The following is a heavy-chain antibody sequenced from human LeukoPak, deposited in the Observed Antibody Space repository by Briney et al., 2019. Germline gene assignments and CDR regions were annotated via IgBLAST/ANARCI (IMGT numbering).Heavy chain of an antibody. V-gene: IGHV7-4-1*02. CDR2: INTNTGNP. J-gene: IGHJ6*02. CDR1: GYTFTSYA. D-gene: IGHD4-17*01. CDR3: AREGSYGDRRSYYYYGMDV. Sequence: VASVKVSCKASGYTFTSYAMNWVRQAPGQGLEWMGWINTNTGNPTYAQGFTGRFVFSLDTSVSTAYLQISSLKAEDTAVYYCAREGSYGDRRSYYYYGMDVWGQGTTVTVSS.